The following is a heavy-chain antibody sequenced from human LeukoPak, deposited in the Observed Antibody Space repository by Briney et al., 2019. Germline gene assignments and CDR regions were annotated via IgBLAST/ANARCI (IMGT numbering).Heavy chain of an antibody. Sequence: GGSLRLSCAASEFTFSSYEMNWVRQAPGKGLEWVSYISSSGSTIYYADSVKGRFTISRDNAKNSLYLQMNSLRVEDTAVYYCARGPHPYTSGWYHFDYWGQGTLVTVSA. CDR1: EFTFSSYE. CDR2: ISSSGSTI. J-gene: IGHJ4*02. CDR3: ARGPHPYTSGWYHFDY. D-gene: IGHD6-19*01. V-gene: IGHV3-48*03.